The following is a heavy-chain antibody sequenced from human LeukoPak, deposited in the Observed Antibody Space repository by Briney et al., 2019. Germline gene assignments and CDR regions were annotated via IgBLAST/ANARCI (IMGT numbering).Heavy chain of an antibody. D-gene: IGHD4-17*01. CDR3: AKVNTVTTFYFDY. CDR1: GFTVSSNY. J-gene: IGHJ4*02. Sequence: GGSLRLSCAASGFTVSSNYMSWVRQAPGKGLEWVSVIYSGGSTYYADSVKGRFTISRDNSKNTLYLQMNSLRAEDTAVYYCAKVNTVTTFYFDYWGQGTLVTVSS. V-gene: IGHV3-66*01. CDR2: IYSGGST.